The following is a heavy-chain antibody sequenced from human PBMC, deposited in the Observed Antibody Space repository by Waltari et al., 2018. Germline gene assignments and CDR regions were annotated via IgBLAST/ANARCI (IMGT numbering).Heavy chain of an antibody. J-gene: IGHJ4*02. CDR1: GYSFTSYW. D-gene: IGHD6-19*01. CDR2: IYAGDSDT. V-gene: IGHV5-51*01. CDR3: AREKGFSSGNFDY. Sequence: EVQLVQSGAEVKKPGESLKISCTGSGYSFTSYWIGWVRQRPGKGLEWMGFIYAGDSDTRYSPSFKGQVTISVDKSISTAYLQWSTLKASDTAMYFCAREKGFSSGNFDYWGQGTLVTVSS.